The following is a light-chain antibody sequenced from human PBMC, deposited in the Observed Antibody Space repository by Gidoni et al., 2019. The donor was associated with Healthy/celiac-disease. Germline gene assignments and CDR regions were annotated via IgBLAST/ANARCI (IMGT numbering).Light chain of an antibody. Sequence: IQMTQSPSPLSASVGDSVTIPCQASQDISNYLNWYQQKPGKAPKLLIYDASNWDTGVPSRFSGSGSGTDFTFTISSLQPEDIAIYYCQQYVKLPLTFGGGTKVEIK. V-gene: IGKV1-33*01. CDR1: QDISNY. J-gene: IGKJ4*01. CDR2: DAS. CDR3: QQYVKLPLT.